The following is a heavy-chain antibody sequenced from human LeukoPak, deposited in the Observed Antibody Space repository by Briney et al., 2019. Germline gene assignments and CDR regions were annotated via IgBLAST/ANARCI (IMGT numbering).Heavy chain of an antibody. D-gene: IGHD2-21*01. J-gene: IGHJ3*02. Sequence: PGGSLRLSCAASGFTFSSYSMNWVRQAPGKGLEWVSYISSSSSTIYYADSVKGRFTISRDNAKNSLYLQMNSLRAEDTAVYYCARDGPVVVIAILGGGDAFDIWGQGTMVTVSS. CDR3: ARDGPVVVIAILGGGDAFDI. CDR1: GFTFSSYS. CDR2: ISSSSSTI. V-gene: IGHV3-48*04.